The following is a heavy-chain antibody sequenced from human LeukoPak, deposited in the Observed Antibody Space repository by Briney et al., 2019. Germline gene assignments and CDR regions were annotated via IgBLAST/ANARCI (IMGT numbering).Heavy chain of an antibody. D-gene: IGHD1-26*01. V-gene: IGHV4-39*07. CDR2: VYYSGTT. Sequence: SETLSLTCSVSGDSISLSFYYWGWIRQPPGKALEWIGSVYYSGTTSYNPSLKSRVTISVDTSKNQFSLKLSSVTAADTAVYYCARGRGGSYRHDYYYMDVWGKGTTVTVSS. CDR3: ARGRGGSYRHDYYYMDV. CDR1: GDSISLSFYY. J-gene: IGHJ6*03.